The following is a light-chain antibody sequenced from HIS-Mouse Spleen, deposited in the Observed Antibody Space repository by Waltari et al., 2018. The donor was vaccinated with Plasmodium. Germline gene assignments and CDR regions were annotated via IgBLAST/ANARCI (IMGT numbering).Light chain of an antibody. Sequence: SYELTQPPSVSVSPGQTARITCPGDALPKNYASWYQKKSGQAPVLGIYEDSKRPPGIPERFSGSSSGTMATLTISGAQVEDEADYYCYSTDSSGNHRVFGGGTKLTVL. CDR1: ALPKNY. CDR2: EDS. J-gene: IGLJ3*02. V-gene: IGLV3-10*01. CDR3: YSTDSSGNHRV.